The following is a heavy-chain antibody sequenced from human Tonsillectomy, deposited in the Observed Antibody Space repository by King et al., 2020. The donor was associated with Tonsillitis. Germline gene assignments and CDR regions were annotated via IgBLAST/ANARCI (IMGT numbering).Heavy chain of an antibody. J-gene: IGHJ2*01. CDR1: GYTLTELS. CDR2: FDPEDGET. CDR3: ATEKGPDYGASPYGYFDL. Sequence: QLVQSGAEVKKPGASVKVSCKVSGYTLTELSMHWVRQAPGKGLEWMGGFDPEDGETIYAQKFQGRVTMTEDTSTDTAYMELSSLRSEDTAVYYCATEKGPDYGASPYGYFDLWGRGTLVTVSS. V-gene: IGHV1-24*01. D-gene: IGHD4-17*01.